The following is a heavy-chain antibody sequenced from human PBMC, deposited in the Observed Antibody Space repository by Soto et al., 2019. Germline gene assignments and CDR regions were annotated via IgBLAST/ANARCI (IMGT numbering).Heavy chain of an antibody. D-gene: IGHD2-2*01. CDR1: GYDFTSYW. CDR2: IDPSDSYT. J-gene: IGHJ4*02. V-gene: IGHV5-10-1*01. CDR3: ARPTYCSSTHCSPFDY. Sequence: GESLKISCSASGYDFTSYWITWVRQVPGKGLEWLGRIDPSDSYTNYSPSFRGHVNISVDRSVNTVYLHWSSLQASDTAMYYCARPTYCSSTHCSPFDYWGQGTLVTVSS.